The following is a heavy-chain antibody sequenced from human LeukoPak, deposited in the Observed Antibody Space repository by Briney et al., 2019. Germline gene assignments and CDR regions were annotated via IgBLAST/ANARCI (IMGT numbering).Heavy chain of an antibody. CDR1: GFTFSNAW. J-gene: IGHJ6*03. D-gene: IGHD2-2*01. CDR2: IKSKTDGGTT. CDR3: TTDRSKPGGLLYYYYYYMDV. Sequence: PGGSLRLSCAASGFTFSNAWMSWVRQAPGKGLEWVGRIKSKTDGGTTDYAAPVKGRFTISRDDSKNTLYLQMNSLKTEDTAVYYCTTDRSKPGGLLYYYYYYMDVWGKGTTVTVSS. V-gene: IGHV3-15*01.